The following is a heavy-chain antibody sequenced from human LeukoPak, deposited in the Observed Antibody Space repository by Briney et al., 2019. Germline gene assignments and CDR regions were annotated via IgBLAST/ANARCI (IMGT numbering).Heavy chain of an antibody. V-gene: IGHV3-23*01. CDR1: GFTFSSYV. Sequence: GGSPRLSFAASGFTFSSYVISWVRPAPRKGVEWVSGICGRSSSTYYADSVKGRFTISRDNSKNTLYLQMNSLRAEDTAVHYCARQPDDFSGWNNGQDFFDYWGQGTLVTVSS. CDR2: ICGRSSST. D-gene: IGHD6-19*01. J-gene: IGHJ4*02. CDR3: ARQPDDFSGWNNGQDFFDY.